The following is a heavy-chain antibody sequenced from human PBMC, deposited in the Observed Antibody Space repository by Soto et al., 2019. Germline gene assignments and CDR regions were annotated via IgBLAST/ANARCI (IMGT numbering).Heavy chain of an antibody. CDR1: GGSISSGGYY. J-gene: IGHJ6*02. V-gene: IGHV4-31*03. CDR2: IYYSGST. CDR3: ARLALTTVTTVQRGDYGMDV. Sequence: QVQLQESGPGLVKPSQTLSLTCTVSGGSISSGGYYWSWIRQHPGKGLEWLGYIYYSGSTYYNPSPKSRVTITVDTSKNQSSLKLSSVTAADTAVYYCARLALTTVTTVQRGDYGMDVWGQGTTVTVSS. D-gene: IGHD4-17*01.